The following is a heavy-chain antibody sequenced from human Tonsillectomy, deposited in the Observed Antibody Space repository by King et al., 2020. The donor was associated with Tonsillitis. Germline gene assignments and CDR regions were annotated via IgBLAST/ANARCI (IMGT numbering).Heavy chain of an antibody. CDR2: INSDGSST. Sequence: VQLVESGGGLVQPGGSLRLSCAASGFTFSSYWMHWVRQAPGKGLVWVSRINSDGSSTSYADSVKGRFTISRDNAKNTLYLQMNSLRAEDTAVYYCARDSPTYYYDSSGPEDYWGQGTLVTVSS. D-gene: IGHD3-22*01. CDR1: GFTFSSYW. CDR3: ARDSPTYYYDSSGPEDY. V-gene: IGHV3-74*01. J-gene: IGHJ4*02.